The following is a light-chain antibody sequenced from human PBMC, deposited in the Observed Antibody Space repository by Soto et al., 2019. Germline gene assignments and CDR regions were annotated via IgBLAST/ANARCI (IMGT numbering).Light chain of an antibody. V-gene: IGKV3-20*01. Sequence: EIVLTQSPGTLSLSPGERATLSCRASQSVTSSFLAWYQQKLGQAPRILIYGASTRGTGIPDRFSGSVSGTDFTLTISSLEPEVFAVYYCQQDGMSPTFGVGTKVESK. J-gene: IGKJ4*01. CDR3: QQDGMSPT. CDR2: GAS. CDR1: QSVTSSF.